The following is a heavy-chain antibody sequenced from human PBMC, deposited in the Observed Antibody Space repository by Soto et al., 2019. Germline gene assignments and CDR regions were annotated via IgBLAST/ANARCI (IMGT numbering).Heavy chain of an antibody. CDR3: ARWGGSSWGFDL. CDR1: GGTFSSYA. Sequence: SVKVSCKASGGTFSSYAISWVRQAPGQGLEWMGGIIPIFGTANYAQKFQGRVTITADESTSTAYMELSSLRSEDTAIYYCARWGGSSWGFDLWGQGTLVTVSS. CDR2: IIPIFGTA. J-gene: IGHJ5*02. D-gene: IGHD6-13*01. V-gene: IGHV1-69*13.